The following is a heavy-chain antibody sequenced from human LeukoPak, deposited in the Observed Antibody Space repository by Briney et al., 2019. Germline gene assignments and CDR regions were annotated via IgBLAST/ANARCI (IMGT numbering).Heavy chain of an antibody. V-gene: IGHV3-23*01. CDR2: ISGSDGST. D-gene: IGHD5-18*01. J-gene: IGHJ4*02. CDR3: AKAGIQRCFDY. Sequence: GGSLRLSCASSGFTLSSYSTSWVRQARGRGLEWDEVISGSDGSTYYADAVKGQFTNYKDNAQNTLYLQMNSLRAEDTAVYYCAKAGIQRCFDYWGQGTMLTVSS. CDR1: GFTLSSYS.